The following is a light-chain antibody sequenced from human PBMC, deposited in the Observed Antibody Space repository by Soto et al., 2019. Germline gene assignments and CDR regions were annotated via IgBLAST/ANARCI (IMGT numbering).Light chain of an antibody. J-gene: IGLJ2*01. Sequence: QSALTQPASVSGSPGQSITIYCTGTSSDVGGYNYVSCYQQHPGKAPKLMIYDVSNRPSGVSNRFSGSKSGNTASLTIAGLQAEDEADYYCSSYTRSSALCDVVFGGGTKLTVL. V-gene: IGLV2-14*01. CDR1: SSDVGGYNY. CDR3: SSYTRSSALCDVV. CDR2: DVS.